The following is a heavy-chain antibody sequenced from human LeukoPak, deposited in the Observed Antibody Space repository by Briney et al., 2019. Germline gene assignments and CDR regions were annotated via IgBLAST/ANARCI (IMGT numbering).Heavy chain of an antibody. J-gene: IGHJ3*02. V-gene: IGHV4-59*01. CDR1: GASISSYY. CDR3: ATRVRPTSPGVLDI. D-gene: IGHD1-26*01. Sequence: SETLSLTCTVSGASISSYYWSWFRQSPGKGLESIGYIYYTGSTNYNPSLKSRVTMSVDTSKNQFSLKLNSVTAADTAVYYCATRVRPTSPGVLDIWGQGTLVTVSS. CDR2: IYYTGST.